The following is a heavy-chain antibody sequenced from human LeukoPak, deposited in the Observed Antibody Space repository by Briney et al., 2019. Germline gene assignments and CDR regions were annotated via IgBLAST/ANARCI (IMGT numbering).Heavy chain of an antibody. CDR2: IIPMFGRT. CDR3: ARDQGLWFGELLPHGEYFQH. V-gene: IGHV1-69*13. CDR1: GGTFSGYA. D-gene: IGHD3-10*01. J-gene: IGHJ1*01. Sequence: RASVKVSCKASGGTFSGYAFSWVRQAPGQGLEWMGGIIPMFGRTSYAQTFQGRVTITADESTSTAYMELTSLRSDDTAVYYCARDQGLWFGELLPHGEYFQHWGQGTLVTVSS.